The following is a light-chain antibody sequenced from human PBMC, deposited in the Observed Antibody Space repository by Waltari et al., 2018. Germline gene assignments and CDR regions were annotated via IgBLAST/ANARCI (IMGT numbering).Light chain of an antibody. CDR1: QSVSRA. CDR2: GAS. V-gene: IGKV3-20*01. J-gene: IGKJ1*01. CDR3: QHYVRLPAT. Sequence: EIVLTQSPGSLSSSPGERVPLSCRASQSVSRALAWYQQKPCQAPRPLIFGASNSATGIPDRFRGSGCETDFSLAISRLEPEDFAVYYCQHYVRLPATFGRGTKVEIK.